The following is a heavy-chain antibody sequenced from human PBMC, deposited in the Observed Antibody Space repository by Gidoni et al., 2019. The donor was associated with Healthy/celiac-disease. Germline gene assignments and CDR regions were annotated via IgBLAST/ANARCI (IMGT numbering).Heavy chain of an antibody. CDR3: AYSLDIVATIALDY. Sequence: QITLKESGPTLVKPTQTPTLTCPFSGFSLITSGVGVGWSRQPPGTALEWLALIYWDDDKRYSSSLKSRITITKDTSKNLVVLTMTNMDPVDTATYYCAYSLDIVATIALDYWGQGTLVTVSS. V-gene: IGHV2-5*02. CDR1: GFSLITSGVG. J-gene: IGHJ4*02. CDR2: IYWDDDK. D-gene: IGHD5-12*01.